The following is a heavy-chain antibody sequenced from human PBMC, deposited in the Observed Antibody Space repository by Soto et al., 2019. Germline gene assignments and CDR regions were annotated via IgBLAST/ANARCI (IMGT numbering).Heavy chain of an antibody. Sequence: SSETLSLTCTVSGGSVSSGSYYWSWIRQPPGKGLEWIGYIYYSGSTNYNPSLKSRVTISVDTSKNQFSLKLSSVTAADTAVYYCAREEAYCGGDCYSSFDPWGQGTLVTVSS. J-gene: IGHJ5*02. CDR3: AREEAYCGGDCYSSFDP. CDR1: GGSVSSGSYY. CDR2: IYYSGST. D-gene: IGHD2-21*02. V-gene: IGHV4-61*01.